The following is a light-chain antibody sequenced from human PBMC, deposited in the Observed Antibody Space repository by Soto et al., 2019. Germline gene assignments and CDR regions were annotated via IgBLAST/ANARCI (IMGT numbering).Light chain of an antibody. J-gene: IGKJ1*01. V-gene: IGKV3-20*01. CDR1: QSVSSSY. Sequence: EIVLTQSPGTLSLSPGERATISCRASQSVSSSYLAWYQHKPGRAPRLLIDGTSSRATGIPDRFSGSGSGTDFTLTISRLEPEDFAVYYCQQYDSLVTFGQGTKVEIK. CDR3: QQYDSLVT. CDR2: GTS.